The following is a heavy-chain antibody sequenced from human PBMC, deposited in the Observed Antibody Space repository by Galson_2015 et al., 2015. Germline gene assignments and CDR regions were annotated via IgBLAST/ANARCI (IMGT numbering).Heavy chain of an antibody. CDR2: ISYDGNNK. CDR3: ARRIVGATLDY. Sequence: SLRLSCAASGFTFSSYAMYWVRQAPGKGLEWVAIISYDGNNKYYADAVKGRFTISRDDSRDTLYLQMSSLRADDTAVYYCARRIVGATLDYWGQGTLVTVSS. D-gene: IGHD1-26*01. V-gene: IGHV3-30*04. J-gene: IGHJ4*02. CDR1: GFTFSSYA.